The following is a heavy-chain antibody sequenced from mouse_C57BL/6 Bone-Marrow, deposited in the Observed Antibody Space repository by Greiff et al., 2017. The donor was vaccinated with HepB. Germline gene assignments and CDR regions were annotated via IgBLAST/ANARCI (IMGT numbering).Heavy chain of an antibody. CDR3: ARCDYYSNYVAMDY. Sequence: VQLQQSGPELVKPGASVKISCKASGYTFTDYYMNWVKQSHGKSLEWIGDINPNNGGTSYNQKFKGKATLTVDTSSSTADMELRSLTSEDSAVYYCARCDYYSNYVAMDYWGQGTSVTVSS. CDR1: GYTFTDYY. J-gene: IGHJ4*01. CDR2: INPNNGGT. V-gene: IGHV1-26*01. D-gene: IGHD2-5*01.